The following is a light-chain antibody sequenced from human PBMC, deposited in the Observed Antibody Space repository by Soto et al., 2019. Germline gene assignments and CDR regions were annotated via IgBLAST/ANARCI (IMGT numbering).Light chain of an antibody. CDR2: DTS. CDR3: QCYSNWALT. Sequence: VLTQSPATLYVSPGDGVTLSCSASQGIGDTLAWYQHKPAQTPSLLIYDTSARDTGVPAMFHGSRSGPEIPRTINSLQAEDFAIYYCQCYSNWALTVGGGPKVESK. CDR1: QGIGDT. J-gene: IGKJ4*01. V-gene: IGKV3-15*01.